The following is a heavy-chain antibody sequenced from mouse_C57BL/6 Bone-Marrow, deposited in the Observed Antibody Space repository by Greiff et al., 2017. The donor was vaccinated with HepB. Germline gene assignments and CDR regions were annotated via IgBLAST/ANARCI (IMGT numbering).Heavy chain of an antibody. CDR2: IDPENGDT. Sequence: VQLQQSGAELVRPGASVKLSCTASGFNIKDDYMHWVKQRPEQGLEWIGWIDPENGDTEYASKFQGKATITADTSSNTAYLQLSSLTSEDTAVYYCTKDPYEYSFAYWGQGTLVTVSA. V-gene: IGHV14-4*01. CDR1: GFNIKDDY. D-gene: IGHD2-4*01. CDR3: TKDPYEYSFAY. J-gene: IGHJ3*01.